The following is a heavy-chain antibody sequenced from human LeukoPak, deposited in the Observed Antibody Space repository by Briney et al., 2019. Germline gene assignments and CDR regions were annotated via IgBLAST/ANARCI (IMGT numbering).Heavy chain of an antibody. V-gene: IGHV3-23*01. Sequence: PGGSLRLSCAASGFTFSSYAMSWVRQAPGKGLEWVSAISGSGGSTYYADSVKGRFTISRDNSKNTLYLQMNSLRAEDTAVYYCAKGIAAAGTRRPNWFDRWGQGTLVTVSS. CDR1: GFTFSSYA. CDR2: ISGSGGST. D-gene: IGHD6-13*01. CDR3: AKGIAAAGTRRPNWFDR. J-gene: IGHJ5*02.